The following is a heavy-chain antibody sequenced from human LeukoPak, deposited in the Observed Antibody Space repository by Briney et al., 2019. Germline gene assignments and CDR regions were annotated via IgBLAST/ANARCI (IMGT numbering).Heavy chain of an antibody. V-gene: IGHV6-1*01. D-gene: IGHD3-22*01. CDR1: GDSVSTNNGA. CDR2: TYYRSYRSAWLS. CDR3: ARAGPNILLQPLLMGGFDY. Sequence: SQTLSLTCAISGDSVSTNNGAWTWIRQSPSGGLEWLGRTYYRSYRSAWLSDYAISVRSRITITPDTSKNQFSLQLSSMTPEDTAVYYCARAGPNILLQPLLMGGFDYWGQGALVTVSS. J-gene: IGHJ4*02.